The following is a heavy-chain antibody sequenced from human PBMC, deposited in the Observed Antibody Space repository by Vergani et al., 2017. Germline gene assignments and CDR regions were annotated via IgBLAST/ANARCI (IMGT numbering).Heavy chain of an antibody. CDR3: ARPGGNVSPDAFDI. V-gene: IGHV5-51*01. J-gene: IGHJ3*02. D-gene: IGHD4-23*01. CDR1: GYSFTSYW. Sequence: EVQLVQSGAEVKKPGEALKISCKGSGYSFTSYWIGWVSQMPGKGLEWMGNIYPGDYDTRYSPSFQGQVTISADKYISTAYLQWSSLKAADIAMYYCARPGGNVSPDAFDIWGQGTMVTVSS. CDR2: IYPGDYDT.